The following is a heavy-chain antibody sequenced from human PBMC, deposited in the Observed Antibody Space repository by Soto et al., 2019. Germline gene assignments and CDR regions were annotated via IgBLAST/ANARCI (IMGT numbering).Heavy chain of an antibody. CDR2: IYYSGST. D-gene: IGHD4-17*01. CDR3: ARRYGYYFDY. J-gene: IGHJ4*02. V-gene: IGHV4-59*08. Sequence: QVQLQESGPGLVKPSETLSLTCTVSGGSISSYYWSWIRQPPGKGLEWIGYIYYSGSTNYNPSLKXRXTXLDTSKNQLSLKLSSVTAADTAVYYCARRYGYYFDYWGQGTLVTVSS. CDR1: GGSISSYY.